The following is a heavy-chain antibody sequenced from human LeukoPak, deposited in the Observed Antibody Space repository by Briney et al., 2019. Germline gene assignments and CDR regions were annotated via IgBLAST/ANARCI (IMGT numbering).Heavy chain of an antibody. Sequence: SETLSLTCAVYGGSFSGYYWSWIRQPPGKGLEWIGEINHSGSTNYNPSLKSRVTISVDTSKNQLSLKLSSATAADTAVYYCARGTSPVRYYYRLGFDPWGQGTLVTVSS. CDR2: INHSGST. CDR1: GGSFSGYY. V-gene: IGHV4-34*01. CDR3: ARGTSPVRYYYRLGFDP. D-gene: IGHD3-10*01. J-gene: IGHJ5*02.